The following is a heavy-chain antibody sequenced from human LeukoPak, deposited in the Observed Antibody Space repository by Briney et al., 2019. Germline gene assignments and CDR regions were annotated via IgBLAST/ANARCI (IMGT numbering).Heavy chain of an antibody. CDR1: GFTVSSYA. V-gene: IGHV3-30*14. CDR2: ISYDGSNK. J-gene: IGHJ3*02. Sequence: GGSLRLSCAASGFTVSSYAMHWVRQTPGKGLEWVAVISYDGSNKDYADSVKGRFTISRENAKHSLYLQMNSLRAGDTAVYYCARGGLDALDIWGQGTMVTVSS. CDR3: ARGGLDALDI. D-gene: IGHD2-15*01.